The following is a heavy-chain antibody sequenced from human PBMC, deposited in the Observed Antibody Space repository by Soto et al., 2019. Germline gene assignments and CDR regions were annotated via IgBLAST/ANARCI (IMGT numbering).Heavy chain of an antibody. J-gene: IGHJ4*02. Sequence: QVQLQQSGPGLVKPSQTLSLTCAISGDSVSDNTAAWNWIRQSPSSGLEWLGRTYYRSRWYNDYAISVRSRIIINPDTSKNQFSLQLNSVTPEDTAVYYCARDGGIALTTFDCWGQGSLVTVSS. V-gene: IGHV6-1*01. CDR3: ARDGGIALTTFDC. CDR1: GDSVSDNTAA. CDR2: TYYRSRWYN. D-gene: IGHD4-17*01.